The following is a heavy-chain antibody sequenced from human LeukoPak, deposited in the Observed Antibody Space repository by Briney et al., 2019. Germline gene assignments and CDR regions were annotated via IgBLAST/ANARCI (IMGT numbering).Heavy chain of an antibody. CDR3: AELGITMIGGV. D-gene: IGHD3-10*02. J-gene: IGHJ6*04. V-gene: IGHV3-11*04. CDR2: ISSSGSTI. CDR1: GFTFSDYY. Sequence: GGSLRLSCADSGFTFSDYYMSRIRQAPGTGLEWVSYISSSGSTIYYADSVKGRFTISRDNAKNSLYLQMNSLRAEDTAVYYCAELGITMIGGVWGKGTTVTISS.